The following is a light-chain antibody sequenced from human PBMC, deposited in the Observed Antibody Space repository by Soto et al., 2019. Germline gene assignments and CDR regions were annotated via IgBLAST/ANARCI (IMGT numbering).Light chain of an antibody. CDR2: GNN. CDR1: SSNIGAGYD. V-gene: IGLV1-40*01. CDR3: QSYDSSLSAYV. Sequence: QSVLTQPPSVSGAPGQRVTIPCTGKSSNIGAGYDVHWYQQLPGTAPKLLIYGNNNRPSGVPDRFSGSKSGTSASLAITGLQAEDEADYYCQSYDSSLSAYVFGPGTKVTVL. J-gene: IGLJ1*01.